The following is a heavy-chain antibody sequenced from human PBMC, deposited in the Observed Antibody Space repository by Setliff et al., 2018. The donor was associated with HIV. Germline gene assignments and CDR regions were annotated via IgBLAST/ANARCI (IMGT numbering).Heavy chain of an antibody. CDR1: GGSISSSSYY. V-gene: IGHV4-39*06. J-gene: IGHJ4*02. CDR2: IYYSGST. CDR3: ARIMRDSSGWYPDY. Sequence: KPSETLSLTCTVSGGSISSSSYYWGWIRQPPGKGLEWIGSIYYSGSTYYSTSLKTRLTISKDTSKNQVVLTMTNMDPVDTATYYCARIMRDSSGWYPDYWGQGTLVTVSS. D-gene: IGHD6-19*01.